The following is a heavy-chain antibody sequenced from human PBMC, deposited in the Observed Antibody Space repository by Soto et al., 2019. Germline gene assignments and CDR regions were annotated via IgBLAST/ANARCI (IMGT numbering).Heavy chain of an antibody. D-gene: IGHD6-19*01. CDR1: GYTFTSYG. V-gene: IGHV1-18*01. J-gene: IGHJ4*02. CDR3: ARDSFPLLSVAGTDFDY. CDR2: ISGKDGNT. Sequence: QVQLVQSGAEVKKPGASVKVSCKASGYTFTSYGISWVRQAPGQGLEWMGWISGKDGNTNYAQKFKGRVTMTTDTFTSTAYMELRSLRSDDTAVYYYARDSFPLLSVAGTDFDYWGQGTLVTVSS.